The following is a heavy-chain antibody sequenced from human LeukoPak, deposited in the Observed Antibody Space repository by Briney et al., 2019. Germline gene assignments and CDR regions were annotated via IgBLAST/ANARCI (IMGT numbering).Heavy chain of an antibody. CDR1: GDSISSYY. D-gene: IGHD6-19*01. Sequence: PSETLSLTCTVSGDSISSYYWNWIRQPPGKGLEWIGYIYYSGSANYNPSLKSRVTISVDTSKNQFSLKLSSVTAADTAVYYCARRRQSSRGAFDIWGQGTMVTVSS. CDR3: ARRRQSSRGAFDI. CDR2: IYYSGSA. J-gene: IGHJ3*02. V-gene: IGHV4-59*08.